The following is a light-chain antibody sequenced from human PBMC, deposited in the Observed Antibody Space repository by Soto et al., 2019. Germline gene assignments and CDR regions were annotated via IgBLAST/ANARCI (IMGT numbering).Light chain of an antibody. Sequence: DTQVTKSPSSLSASVGDRISITCRASQTVSTYLNWYQQKPGKAPTLLISATSTLQSGVPSRFSGSGSGTEFTLTITSLQPEDFATYYCQKTYTTPRTFGQGTKVDIK. J-gene: IGKJ1*01. CDR3: QKTYTTPRT. CDR1: QTVSTY. CDR2: ATS. V-gene: IGKV1-39*01.